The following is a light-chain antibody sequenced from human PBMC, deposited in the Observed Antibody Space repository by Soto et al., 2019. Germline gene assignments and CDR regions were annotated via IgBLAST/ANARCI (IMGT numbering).Light chain of an antibody. V-gene: IGLV1-51*01. CDR1: SSNIGSNY. CDR2: DNN. J-gene: IGLJ2*01. Sequence: QSVLTQPPSVSAAPGQKVTISCSGTSSNIGSNYVSWYQHLPGAAPKVLIYDNNKRSSGIPDRFSGSQSGTLATLDITGRQTGDEADYYCGTCDSGLSAVFGGGTQLTVL. CDR3: GTCDSGLSAV.